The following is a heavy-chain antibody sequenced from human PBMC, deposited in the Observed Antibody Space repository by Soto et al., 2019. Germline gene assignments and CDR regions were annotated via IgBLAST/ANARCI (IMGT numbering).Heavy chain of an antibody. V-gene: IGHV4-30-4*02. CDR2: IYHSGGT. J-gene: IGHJ4*02. D-gene: IGHD2-21*01. CDR3: ASARSYYSDAIVFYRPVDD. CDR1: GGSLSSGDY. Sequence: PSATLSLTCTISGGSLSSGDYWSWVRLQPWKGLEWIGYIYHSGGTYHNPSLKSRVTMSVDTSQNQFSLKLSFVTAADTAIYYCASARSYYSDAIVFYRPVDDWGQVAMFIVSS.